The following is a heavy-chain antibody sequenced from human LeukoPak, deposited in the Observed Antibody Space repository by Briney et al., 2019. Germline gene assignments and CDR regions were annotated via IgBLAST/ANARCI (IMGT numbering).Heavy chain of an antibody. Sequence: SGGSLRLSCEASGFTFRNYAMSWVRQAPGKGLEWVSVISDSGGRIYYADSVKGRFTISRDNSKNTLYLQMNSLRAEDTALYYCARGGTSGSLIYWGQGTLVTVSS. CDR3: ARGGTSGSLIY. V-gene: IGHV3-23*01. D-gene: IGHD1-26*01. J-gene: IGHJ4*02. CDR2: ISDSGGRI. CDR1: GFTFRNYA.